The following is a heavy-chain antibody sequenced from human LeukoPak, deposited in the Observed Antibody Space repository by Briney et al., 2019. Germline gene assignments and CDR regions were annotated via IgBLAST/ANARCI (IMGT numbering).Heavy chain of an antibody. CDR1: GFTFGDYG. CDR2: IDDTSGAI. D-gene: IGHD2-2*02. CDR3: ARSSISSSYTY. Sequence: PGGSLRLSCEASGFTFGDYGMNWVRQSPGKGLEWISYIDDTSGAIYYADSVKGRFAISRDNAKNSLYLQMNSLSAEDTAVYYCARSSISSSYTYWGQGTLVTVSS. V-gene: IGHV3-48*04. J-gene: IGHJ4*02.